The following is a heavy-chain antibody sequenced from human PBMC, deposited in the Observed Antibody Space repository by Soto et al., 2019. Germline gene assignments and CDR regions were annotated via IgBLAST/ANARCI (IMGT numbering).Heavy chain of an antibody. Sequence: QLQLQESGPGLVKPSETLSLTCTVSRGSISSGTNYWAWILQPPGKGLEWIANIYYSGSTFYNPSLKSRVTISLDTSKNQFSLKLRSVTAADTAVYYCARHEAGWYFDSWGQGTLVTVSS. CDR3: ARHEAGWYFDS. CDR1: RGSISSGTNY. D-gene: IGHD6-25*01. CDR2: IYYSGST. J-gene: IGHJ4*02. V-gene: IGHV4-39*01.